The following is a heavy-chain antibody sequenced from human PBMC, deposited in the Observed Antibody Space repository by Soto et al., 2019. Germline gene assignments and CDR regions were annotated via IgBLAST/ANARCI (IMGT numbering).Heavy chain of an antibody. CDR3: ARGGVSTRTFDY. CDR1: GYNFAGYW. D-gene: IGHD3-3*01. Sequence: GESLKISCQGSGYNFAGYWIAWVRQMPGKGLELMGIIYPSDSDTRYRPSFQGQVTILADKSISSAYLQWSSLRASDTAMYYCARGGVSTRTFDYWGQGTPVTVSS. J-gene: IGHJ4*02. V-gene: IGHV5-51*01. CDR2: IYPSDSDT.